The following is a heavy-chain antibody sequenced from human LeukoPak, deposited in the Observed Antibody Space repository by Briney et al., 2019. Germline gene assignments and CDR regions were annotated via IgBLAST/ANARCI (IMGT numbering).Heavy chain of an antibody. CDR3: AKHKSTSSHYHFDY. CDR1: GFIFSSHG. V-gene: IGHV3-23*01. D-gene: IGHD2-2*01. CDR2: ISGSGGST. J-gene: IGHJ4*02. Sequence: PGGTLRLSCAASGFIFSSHGMNWVRQAPGKGLEWVSGISGSGGSTYYADSVKGRFTISRDNSKNTLYLQMNSPRAEDTAVFYCAKHKSTSSHYHFDYWGQGTLVTVSS.